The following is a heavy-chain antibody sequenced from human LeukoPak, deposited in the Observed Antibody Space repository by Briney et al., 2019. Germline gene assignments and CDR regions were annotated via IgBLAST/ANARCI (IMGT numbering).Heavy chain of an antibody. Sequence: GGSLRLSCAASGFTFGPYTMNWVRQAPGKGLEWVSYISSSSDTIYYADSVKGRFTISRDNAKNSLYLQMNSLRAEDTAVYYCARDIAWRKYYFDYWGQGTLVTVSS. CDR2: ISSSSDTI. J-gene: IGHJ4*02. CDR1: GFTFGPYT. V-gene: IGHV3-48*01. D-gene: IGHD6-13*01. CDR3: ARDIAWRKYYFDY.